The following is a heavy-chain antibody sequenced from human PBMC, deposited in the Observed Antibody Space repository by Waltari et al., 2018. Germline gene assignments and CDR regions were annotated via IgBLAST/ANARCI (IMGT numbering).Heavy chain of an antibody. J-gene: IGHJ4*02. Sequence: VQLQQWGAGLLKPSETLSLTCAVYGGSFSGYYWSWIRQPPGKGLEWVSSISSSSSYIYYADSVKGRFTISRDNAKNSLYLQMNSLRAEDTAVYYCARDTAADYWGQGTLVTVSS. V-gene: IGHV3-21*01. CDR2: ISSSSSYI. D-gene: IGHD6-13*01. CDR1: GGSFSGYY. CDR3: ARDTAADY.